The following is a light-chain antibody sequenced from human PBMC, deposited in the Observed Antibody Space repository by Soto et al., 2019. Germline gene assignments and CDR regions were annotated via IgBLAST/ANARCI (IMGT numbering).Light chain of an antibody. V-gene: IGKV3-20*01. CDR1: QSVSSSY. CDR2: GAS. Sequence: EIVLTQSPGTLSLSPGERATLSCRASQSVSSSYLAWYQQKPGQAPRLLIYGASSRATGIPDRFSGSGAGTDFTLTISSLELDDFAVYYCKQYGSSPYTFGQGTKLEIK. CDR3: KQYGSSPYT. J-gene: IGKJ2*01.